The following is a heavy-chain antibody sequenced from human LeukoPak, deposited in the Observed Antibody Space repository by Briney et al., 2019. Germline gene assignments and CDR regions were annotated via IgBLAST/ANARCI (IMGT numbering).Heavy chain of an antibody. J-gene: IGHJ4*02. V-gene: IGHV3-9*01. Sequence: SLRLSCAASGFTFDDYAMHWVRQAPGKGLEWVSGISWNSGSIGYADSVKGRFTISRDNAKNSLYLQMNSLRAEDTALYYCAKAGQLGFPFDYWGQGTLVTVSS. CDR2: ISWNSGSI. D-gene: IGHD6-6*01. CDR3: AKAGQLGFPFDY. CDR1: GFTFDDYA.